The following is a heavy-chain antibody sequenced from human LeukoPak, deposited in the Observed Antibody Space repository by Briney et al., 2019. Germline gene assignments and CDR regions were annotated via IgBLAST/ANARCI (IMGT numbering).Heavy chain of an antibody. J-gene: IGHJ4*02. CDR2: IDWDDDK. CDR3: ARMVGLRGFDY. D-gene: IGHD2-15*01. Sequence: SWVRQPPGKALEWLALIDWDDDKYYSTSLKTRLTISKDTSKNQVVLTMTNMDPVDTATYYCARMVGLRGFDYWGQGTLVTVSS. V-gene: IGHV2-70*18.